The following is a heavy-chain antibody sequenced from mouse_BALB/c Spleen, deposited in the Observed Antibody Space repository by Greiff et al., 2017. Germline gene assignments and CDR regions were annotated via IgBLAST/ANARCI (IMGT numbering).Heavy chain of an antibody. D-gene: IGHD2-10*02. CDR3: ARTYGNYEYFDV. J-gene: IGHJ1*01. CDR1: GFTFTDYY. Sequence: DVMLVESGGGLVQPGGSLRLSCATSGFTFTDYYMSWVRQPPGKALEWLGFIRNKANGYTTEYSASVKGRFTISRDNSQSILYLQMNTLRAEDSATYYCARTYGNYEYFDVWGAGTTVTVSS. CDR2: IRNKANGYTT. V-gene: IGHV7-3*02.